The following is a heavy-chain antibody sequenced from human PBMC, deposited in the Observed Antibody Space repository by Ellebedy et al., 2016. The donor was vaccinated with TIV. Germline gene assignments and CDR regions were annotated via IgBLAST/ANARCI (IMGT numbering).Heavy chain of an antibody. CDR1: GGSISSSSYF. V-gene: IGHV4-39*01. Sequence: SETLSLTCTVSGGSISSSSYFWGWIRQPPGKGLEWIGSIYYSGSTYYNPSLKSRVTISVDTSKNQFSLKLSSVTAAATALYYCARHRRYNYGYVAVPREYYFDSWGQGTLVTVSS. D-gene: IGHD5-18*01. CDR2: IYYSGST. J-gene: IGHJ4*02. CDR3: ARHRRYNYGYVAVPREYYFDS.